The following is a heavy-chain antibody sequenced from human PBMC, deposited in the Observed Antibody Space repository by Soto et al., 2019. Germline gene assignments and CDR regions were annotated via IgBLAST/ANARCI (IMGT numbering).Heavy chain of an antibody. Sequence: QVQLVQSGAEVKKPGSSVKVSCKASGGTFSSYAISWVRQAPGQGLEWMGGIIPIFGTANYAQKFQGRVTITADKSTSTAYMELSSLRSEDSAVYYCARDRAYCSSTSCYRVDWFDPWGQGTLVTVSS. J-gene: IGHJ5*02. CDR2: IIPIFGTA. D-gene: IGHD2-2*02. CDR3: ARDRAYCSSTSCYRVDWFDP. V-gene: IGHV1-69*06. CDR1: GGTFSSYA.